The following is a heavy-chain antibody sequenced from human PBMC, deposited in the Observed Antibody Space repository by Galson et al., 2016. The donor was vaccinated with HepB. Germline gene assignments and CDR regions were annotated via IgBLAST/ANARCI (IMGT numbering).Heavy chain of an antibody. CDR1: GFSFRTYA. Sequence: SLRLSCAASGFSFRTYAMSWVRQAPGKALEWVSSISDGGGSTFYADSVRGRFSITKDNSKNTLYLQLSRLRPDDTAIYYCAKHRSTLRRVWFGELFDYWGQGTLVTVSS. CDR3: AKHRSTLRRVWFGELFDY. CDR2: ISDGGGST. J-gene: IGHJ4*02. D-gene: IGHD3-10*01. V-gene: IGHV3-23*01.